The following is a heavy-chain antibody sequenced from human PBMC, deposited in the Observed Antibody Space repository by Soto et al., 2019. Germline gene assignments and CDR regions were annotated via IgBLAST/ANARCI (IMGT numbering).Heavy chain of an antibody. D-gene: IGHD4-17*01. J-gene: IGHJ6*02. Sequence: QLQLQESGPGLVKPSETLSLTCSVSGGSISSMSYHWGWIRQPPGKGLEWIGSIYYNGNTHYTPSLKTRGTISVDTSKNHFSLTLRTLTAADTAIYYCAGLPVKRPNYAMDVWGQGTSVTVSS. CDR3: AGLPVKRPNYAMDV. CDR2: IYYNGNT. V-gene: IGHV4-39*01. CDR1: GGSISSMSYH.